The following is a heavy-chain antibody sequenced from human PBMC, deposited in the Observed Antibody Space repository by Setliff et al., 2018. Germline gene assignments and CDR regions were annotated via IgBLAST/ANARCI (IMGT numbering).Heavy chain of an antibody. J-gene: IGHJ3*01. CDR1: GASVRSHY. V-gene: IGHV4-59*02. D-gene: IGHD2-21*01. Sequence: TLSLPCTVSGASVRSHYWSWIRQSPEKGLEWIGFFFYSGDTKSNPSLKSRVTMSVDTSKNQFSLKLNSVTAADTAVYYCAAWWGYNGGFVSFGSGAFDFWGQGTMVTVSS. CDR2: FFYSGDT. CDR3: AAWWGYNGGFVSFGSGAFDF.